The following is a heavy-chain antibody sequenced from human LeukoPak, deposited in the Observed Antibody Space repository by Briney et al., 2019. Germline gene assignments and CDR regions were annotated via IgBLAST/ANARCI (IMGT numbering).Heavy chain of an antibody. Sequence: ASVKVSCKASGGTFSSYAISWVRQAPGKGLEWMGGFDPEDGETIYAQKFQGRVTMTEDTSTDTAYMELSSLRSEDTAVYYCATDLLDLWGQGTLVTVSS. CDR3: ATDLLDL. CDR2: FDPEDGET. D-gene: IGHD2-2*03. CDR1: GGTFSSYA. V-gene: IGHV1-24*01. J-gene: IGHJ4*02.